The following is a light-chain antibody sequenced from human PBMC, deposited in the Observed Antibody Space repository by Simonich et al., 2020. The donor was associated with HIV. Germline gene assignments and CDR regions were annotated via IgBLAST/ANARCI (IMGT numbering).Light chain of an antibody. V-gene: IGKV3-15*01. CDR3: QQYNYWPLFLT. Sequence: EIVMTQSPATLSVSPGERATLSCRASQSVSINLAWYQQKPGQSPRLLIYGASARATGIPARLSGSGSGTEFTLTISSLQSEDFAVYYCQQYNYWPLFLTFGGGTKVEIK. CDR2: GAS. J-gene: IGKJ4*01. CDR1: QSVSIN.